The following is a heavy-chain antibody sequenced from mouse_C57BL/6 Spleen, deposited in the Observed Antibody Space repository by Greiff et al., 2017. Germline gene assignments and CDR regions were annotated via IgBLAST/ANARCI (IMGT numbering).Heavy chain of an antibody. CDR1: GFTLTDYY. CDR3: ARGITTRGYAMDY. D-gene: IGHD1-1*01. Sequence: EVQGVESGGGLVQPGGSLSLSCAASGFTLTDYYMSWVRQPPGKALEWLGFIRNKANGYTTEYSASVKGRFTISRDNSQSILYLQMNALRAEDSATYYCARGITTRGYAMDYWGQGTSVTVSS. V-gene: IGHV7-3*01. J-gene: IGHJ4*01. CDR2: IRNKANGYTT.